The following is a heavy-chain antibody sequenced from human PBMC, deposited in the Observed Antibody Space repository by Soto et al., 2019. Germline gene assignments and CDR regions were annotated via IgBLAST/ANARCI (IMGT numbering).Heavy chain of an antibody. CDR2: IYYSGST. J-gene: IGHJ5*02. Sequence: SETLSLTCTVSGGSISSSSYYWGWIRQPPGKGLEWIGSIYYSGSTYYNPSLKSRVTISVDTSKNQFSLKLSSVTAADTAVYYCARRITMIVVVPGGWFDPWGQGTLVTVSS. D-gene: IGHD3-22*01. CDR1: GGSISSSSYY. V-gene: IGHV4-39*01. CDR3: ARRITMIVVVPGGWFDP.